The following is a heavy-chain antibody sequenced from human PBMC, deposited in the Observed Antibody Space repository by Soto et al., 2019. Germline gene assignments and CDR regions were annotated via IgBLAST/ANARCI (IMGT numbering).Heavy chain of an antibody. D-gene: IGHD6-6*01. CDR3: VKDSSLAVPDVYYFHX. J-gene: IGHJ4*02. V-gene: IGHV3-64D*06. CDR2: INSKGDTT. Sequence: GGSLRLSFSAFGFTFSDCGMHWVRQAPGKGLEFVSSINSKGDTTYYADSVRGRFTISRDNPKNTLYLQMSSLRGDDTAVYYCVKDSSLAVPDVYYFHXWGPVTLVTVSX. CDR1: GFTFSDCG.